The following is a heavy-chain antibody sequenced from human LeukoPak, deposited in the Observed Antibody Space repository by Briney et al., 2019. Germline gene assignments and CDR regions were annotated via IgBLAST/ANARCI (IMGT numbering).Heavy chain of an antibody. CDR2: INAGNGNT. D-gene: IGHD3-3*01. CDR3: ARENYYDFWSGYSVGFDY. CDR1: GYTFTSYA. V-gene: IGHV1-3*01. Sequence: GASVKVSCKASGYTFTSYAMHWVRQAPGQRLEWMGWINAGNGNTKYSQKFQGRVTITRDTSASTAYMELSSLRSEDTAVYYCARENYYDFWSGYSVGFDYWGQGTLVTVSS. J-gene: IGHJ4*02.